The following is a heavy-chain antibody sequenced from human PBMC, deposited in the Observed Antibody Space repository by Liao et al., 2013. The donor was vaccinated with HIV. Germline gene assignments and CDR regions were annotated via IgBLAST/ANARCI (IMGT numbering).Heavy chain of an antibody. D-gene: IGHD6-6*01. V-gene: IGHV4-39*07. Sequence: QVQLQESGPRLVKPSATLSLTCNVTGGAISRSSYYWGWIRQSPGKGLEWIGSMYNIGTTYYNPSLKGRATISVDTSKNQFSLWVKSVTAADTAMYYCVRASRIAARTYYYFDSWGQGTLVTVSS. CDR3: VRASRIAARTYYYFDS. CDR1: GGAISRSSYY. CDR2: MYNIGTT. J-gene: IGHJ4*02.